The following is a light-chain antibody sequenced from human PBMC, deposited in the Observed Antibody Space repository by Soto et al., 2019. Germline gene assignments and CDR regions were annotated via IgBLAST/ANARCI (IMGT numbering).Light chain of an antibody. CDR1: SSDVGGYNY. V-gene: IGLV2-8*01. CDR3: SSYAGSSVV. J-gene: IGLJ2*01. Sequence: QSALTQPPSASGSPGQSVTISCTGTSSDVGGYNYVSWYRQHPGKAPKLMIFEVSQRPSGVPDRFSGSKSGNTASLTVSGLQAEDEADYYCSSYAGSSVVFGGETKLTVL. CDR2: EVS.